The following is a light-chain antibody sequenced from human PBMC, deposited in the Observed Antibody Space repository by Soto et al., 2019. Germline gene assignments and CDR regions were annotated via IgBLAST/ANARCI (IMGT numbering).Light chain of an antibody. J-gene: IGKJ1*01. Sequence: DIQMTQSPSTLSASVGDRVRITCRASQSITTWLAWYQHKPGKAPKLLIYKASTLKSGVPSRFSGSGSGTEFTLTISSLQPDDFATYYCQHYNSYSEAFGQGTKVDIK. CDR1: QSITTW. V-gene: IGKV1-5*03. CDR2: KAS. CDR3: QHYNSYSEA.